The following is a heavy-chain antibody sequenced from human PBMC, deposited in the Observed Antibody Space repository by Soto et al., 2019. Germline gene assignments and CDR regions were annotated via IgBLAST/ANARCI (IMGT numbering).Heavy chain of an antibody. V-gene: IGHV1-24*01. CDR2: FGPEYGKT. Sequence: GASVKVSCKVSGRTLSEISIHWVRQAPGRGPEWMGGFGPEYGKTTYAQKFQGRFTMTEDTSTDTAYMELSSLRSDDTAVYYCATDEGDSFNLNYNYMDVWGKGTTVTVSS. CDR3: ATDEGDSFNLNYNYMDV. J-gene: IGHJ6*03. CDR1: GRTLSEIS. D-gene: IGHD3-16*01.